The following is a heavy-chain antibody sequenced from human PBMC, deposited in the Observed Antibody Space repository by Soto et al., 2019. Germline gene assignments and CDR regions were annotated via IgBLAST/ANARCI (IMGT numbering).Heavy chain of an antibody. D-gene: IGHD2-21*02. CDR2: ISARGETT. V-gene: IGHV3-23*01. Sequence: GSLSLTCEASVFSYSSCDMSWVRAQPAGGLEWVSGISARGETTLYAQSVRGRFTISRDNSINPFYLQMNTLTAEDTAIYYWAKAPRFCSGDCCGKNGWGAWSQGT. CDR1: VFSYSSCD. J-gene: IGHJ1*01. CDR3: AKAPRFCSGDCCGKNGWGA.